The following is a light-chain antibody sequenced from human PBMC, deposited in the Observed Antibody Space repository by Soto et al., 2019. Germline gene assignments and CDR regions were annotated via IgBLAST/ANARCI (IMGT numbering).Light chain of an antibody. CDR3: SSYTSSSTLDYV. V-gene: IGLV2-14*01. Sequence: QSVLTQPASVSGSPGQSITISCTGTSSDVGGYNYVSWYQQHPGKAPKLMIYEVSNRPSGVSNRFSGSKSGNTASLTISGLHAEDDADYYCSSYTSSSTLDYVFGTGTKVTLL. CDR1: SSDVGGYNY. CDR2: EVS. J-gene: IGLJ1*01.